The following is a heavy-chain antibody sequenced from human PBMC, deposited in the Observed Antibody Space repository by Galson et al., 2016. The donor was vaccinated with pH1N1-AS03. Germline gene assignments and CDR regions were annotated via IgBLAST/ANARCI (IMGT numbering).Heavy chain of an antibody. CDR2: IIPIFDTP. V-gene: IGHV1-69*13. D-gene: IGHD3-3*01. CDR3: ARGPDYWSYRHYYYAMYV. J-gene: IGHJ6*02. CDR1: GGPFSSYA. Sequence: SVKVSCKVSGGPFSSYAISWVRQAPGQGLEWMGGIIPIFDTPNYAQNFQGRVTITSDESTNTAEIELSSPRSEDTAVNFCARGPDYWSYRHYYYAMYVWGQGTTVTVSS.